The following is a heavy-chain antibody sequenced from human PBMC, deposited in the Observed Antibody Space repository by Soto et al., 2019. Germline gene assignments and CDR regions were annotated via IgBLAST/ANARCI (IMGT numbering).Heavy chain of an antibody. Sequence: SETLSLTCAVYGGSFSGYYWSWIRQPPGKGLEWIGEINHSGSTNYNPSLKSRVTISVDTSKNQFSLKLSSVTAADTAVYYCAKAKHYDFWSGYYAWFDPWGQGTLVTVSS. J-gene: IGHJ5*02. V-gene: IGHV4-34*01. CDR1: GGSFSGYY. D-gene: IGHD3-3*01. CDR2: INHSGST. CDR3: AKAKHYDFWSGYYAWFDP.